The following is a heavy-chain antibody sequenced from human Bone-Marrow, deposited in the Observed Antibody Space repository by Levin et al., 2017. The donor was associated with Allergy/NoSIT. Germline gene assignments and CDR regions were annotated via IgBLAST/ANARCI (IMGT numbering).Heavy chain of an antibody. V-gene: IGHV3-7*01. CDR2: IKQDGSEK. D-gene: IGHD6-13*01. J-gene: IGHJ4*02. Sequence: SGGSLRLSCAASGFTFSSYWMSWVRQAPGKGLEWVANIKQDGSEKYYVDSVKGRFTISRDNAKNSLYLQMNSLRAEDTAVYYCARDVSSSWYFYFDYWGQGTLVTVSS. CDR1: GFTFSSYW. CDR3: ARDVSSSWYFYFDY.